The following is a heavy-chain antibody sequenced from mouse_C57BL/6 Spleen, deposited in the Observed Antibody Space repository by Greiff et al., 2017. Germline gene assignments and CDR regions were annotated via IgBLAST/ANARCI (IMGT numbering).Heavy chain of an antibody. D-gene: IGHD2-4*01. CDR2: IYPGGGDT. V-gene: IGHV1-82*01. Sequence: QVQLQQSGPELVKPGASVKLSCKASGYAFSSSWMYWVKQRPGKGLEWIGRIYPGGGDTNYNGKFKGKATLTGDKSSSTAYMQLSSLTSEDSAVYFCATLYYEYDRGYWGQGTLVTAAA. J-gene: IGHJ3*01. CDR1: GYAFSSSW. CDR3: ATLYYEYDRGY.